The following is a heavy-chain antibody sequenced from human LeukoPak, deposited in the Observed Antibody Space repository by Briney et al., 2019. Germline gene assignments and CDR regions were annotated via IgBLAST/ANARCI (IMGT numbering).Heavy chain of an antibody. Sequence: GGSLRLSCAASGFTVSSNYMSWVCQAPGKGLEWVSVIYSGGSTYYADSVKGRFTISRDNSKNTLYLQMNSLRAEDTAVYYCARVSGSGSYKSFDYWGQGTLVTVSS. J-gene: IGHJ4*02. CDR3: ARVSGSGSYKSFDY. D-gene: IGHD3-10*01. V-gene: IGHV3-53*01. CDR1: GFTVSSNY. CDR2: IYSGGST.